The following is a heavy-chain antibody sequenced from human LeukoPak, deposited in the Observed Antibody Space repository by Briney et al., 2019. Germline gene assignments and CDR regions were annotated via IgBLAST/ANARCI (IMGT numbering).Heavy chain of an antibody. D-gene: IGHD3-22*01. Sequence: GASVKVSCKASGYTFTGYYMHWVRQAPGQGLEWMGWINPNSGGTNYAQKFQGRVTMTRDASISTVYMELSSLRSEDTAVYYCARKYGPYYYDSSGYSLDYWGQGTLVTVSS. J-gene: IGHJ4*02. CDR2: INPNSGGT. CDR3: ARKYGPYYYDSSGYSLDY. CDR1: GYTFTGYY. V-gene: IGHV1-2*02.